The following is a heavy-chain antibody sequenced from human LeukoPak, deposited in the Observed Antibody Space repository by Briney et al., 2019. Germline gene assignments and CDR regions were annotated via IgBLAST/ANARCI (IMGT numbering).Heavy chain of an antibody. CDR1: GYSISSGYY. D-gene: IGHD2-15*01. J-gene: IGHJ4*02. V-gene: IGHV4-38-2*02. CDR2: INHSGST. Sequence: RSSETLSLTCTVSGYSISSGYYWGWIRQPPGKGLEWIGEINHSGSTNYNPSLKSRLTISVDTSKNQFSLKLSSVTAADTAVYYCAIGLRSGTGYCSGGSCYAWENWGQGTLVTVSS. CDR3: AIGLRSGTGYCSGGSCYAWEN.